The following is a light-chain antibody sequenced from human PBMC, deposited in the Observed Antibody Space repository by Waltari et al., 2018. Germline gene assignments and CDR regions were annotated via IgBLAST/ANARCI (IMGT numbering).Light chain of an antibody. V-gene: IGLV2-14*01. CDR2: DVS. CDR1: SSDVGGHNY. Sequence: SALTQPASVSGSLGQSITFSCPGTSSDVGGHNYVAWYQQYPGKAPKLMIHDVSNRPSGVSLRFSGSKSGNTASLTISGLQADDEADYYCISYSRATPGNVVIGGGTKLTVL. CDR3: ISYSRATPGNVV. J-gene: IGLJ2*01.